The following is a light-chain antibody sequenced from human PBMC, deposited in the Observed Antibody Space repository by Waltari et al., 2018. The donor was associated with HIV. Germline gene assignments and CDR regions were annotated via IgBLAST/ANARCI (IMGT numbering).Light chain of an antibody. CDR1: SSDVGGYNY. CDR3: SSYAGRV. CDR2: EVT. J-gene: IGLJ1*01. V-gene: IGLV2-8*01. Sequence: QSALTQPPSASGSPGQSVTISCTGTSSDVGGYNYVSWYQQHPGKAPKLMIYEVTKRPSGVPGRFSGAKSGNTASLTVSGLQADDEADYYCSSYAGRVFGTGTNVTVL.